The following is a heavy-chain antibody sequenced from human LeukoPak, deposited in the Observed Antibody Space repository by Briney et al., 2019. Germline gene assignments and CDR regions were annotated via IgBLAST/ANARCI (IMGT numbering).Heavy chain of an antibody. V-gene: IGHV3-30*18. CDR2: ISYDGSNK. J-gene: IGHJ4*02. CDR1: GFTFSSYG. CDR3: AKDRVQWLAYYFDY. D-gene: IGHD6-19*01. Sequence: GRSLRLSCAASGFTFSSYGMHWVRQAPGTGLEWVAVISYDGSNKYYADSVKGRFTISRDNSKNTLYLQMNSLRAEDTAVYYCAKDRVQWLAYYFDYWGQGTLVTVSS.